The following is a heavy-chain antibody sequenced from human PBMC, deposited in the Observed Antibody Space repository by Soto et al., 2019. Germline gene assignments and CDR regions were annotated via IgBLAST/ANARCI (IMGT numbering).Heavy chain of an antibody. V-gene: IGHV1-18*04. CDR3: ARERHPYMTGWYGVDY. D-gene: IGHD6-19*01. CDR2: ISIYNGNT. J-gene: IGHJ4*02. Sequence: QVRLVQSGAEVKKPGASVMVSCKASGYTFTNYAISWVRQAPGKGLEWMGWISIYNGNTNYAQKVQDRVTMTIDTSTSTVDMEWGNLRSDDTAVYDCARERHPYMTGWYGVDYWGQGTLLTVAS. CDR1: GYTFTNYA.